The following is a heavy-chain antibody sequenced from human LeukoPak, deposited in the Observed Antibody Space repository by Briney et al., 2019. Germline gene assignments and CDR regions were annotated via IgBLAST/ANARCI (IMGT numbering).Heavy chain of an antibody. V-gene: IGHV4-61*02. CDR2: IYTSGST. J-gene: IGHJ4*02. CDR1: GGSISSGSYY. Sequence: SQTLSLTCTVSGGSISSGSYYWNWIRQPAGKGLEWIGRIYTSGSTNYNPSLKSRVTISLDTSKNQFSLKLTSVTAADTAVYYCARAEINDYSRYWGQGIPVIVSS. D-gene: IGHD4-11*01. CDR3: ARAEINDYSRY.